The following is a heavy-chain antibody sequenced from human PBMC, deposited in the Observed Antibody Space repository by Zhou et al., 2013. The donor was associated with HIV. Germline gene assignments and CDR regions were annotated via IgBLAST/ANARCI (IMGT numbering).Heavy chain of an antibody. CDR3: AREGNPPVVPAAPPLDYYGMDV. Sequence: QVQLVQSGAEVKKPGASVKVSCKASGYTFTSYGISWVRQAPGQGLEWMGWISAYNGNTNYAQKLQGRVTMTTDTSTSTAYMELRSLRSDDTAVYYCAREGNPPVVPAAPPLDYYGMDVWGQGTTVTVSS. D-gene: IGHD2-2*01. CDR2: ISAYNGNT. CDR1: GYTFTSYG. V-gene: IGHV1-18*01. J-gene: IGHJ6*02.